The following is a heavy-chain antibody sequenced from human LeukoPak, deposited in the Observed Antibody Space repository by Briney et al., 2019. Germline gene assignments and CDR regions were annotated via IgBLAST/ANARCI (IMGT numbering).Heavy chain of an antibody. V-gene: IGHV4-4*07. CDR2: LYNSGGI. D-gene: IGHD3-3*01. CDR1: GSSISTNY. CDR3: TRSTDLLEWLSFDS. Sequence: SETLSLTCSVSGSSISTNYWNWIPQSAGKALEWIGRLYNSGGINYKPSLKSRVTMSVDTSKNQFSLKLRSVTAADTAVYYCTRSTDLLEWLSFDSWGQGTLVTVSS. J-gene: IGHJ4*02.